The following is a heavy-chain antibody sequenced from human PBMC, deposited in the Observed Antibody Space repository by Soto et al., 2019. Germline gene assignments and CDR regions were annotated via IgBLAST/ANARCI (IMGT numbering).Heavy chain of an antibody. J-gene: IGHJ3*01. D-gene: IGHD4-17*01. Sequence: SVEVSGRAAGGTFSTSSINWVRQAPGQGLEWMGGIIPIFGTADYAQKFQGRVTLTADESTSTAYMELRSLRSEDTAVYYCATGHDFGGTSDPLDTRAQATMVTV. V-gene: IGHV1-69*13. CDR2: IIPIFGTA. CDR1: GGTFSTSS. CDR3: ATGHDFGGTSDPLDT.